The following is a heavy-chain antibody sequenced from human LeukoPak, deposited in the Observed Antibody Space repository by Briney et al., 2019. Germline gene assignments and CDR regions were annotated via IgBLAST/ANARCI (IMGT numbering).Heavy chain of an antibody. V-gene: IGHV4-30-4*01. CDR1: GGSISSGDYY. CDR3: ASIAAAGTFHYGMDV. CDR2: IYYSGST. J-gene: IGHJ6*02. Sequence: PSETLSLTCTVSGGSISSGDYYWSWIRQPPGKGLEWIGYIYYSGSTYYNPSLKSRVTISVDTSKNQFSLKLSSVTAADTAAYYCASIAAAGTFHYGMDVWGQGTTVTVSS. D-gene: IGHD6-13*01.